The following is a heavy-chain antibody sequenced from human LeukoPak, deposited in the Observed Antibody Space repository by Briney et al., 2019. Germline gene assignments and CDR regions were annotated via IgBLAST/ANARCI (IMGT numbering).Heavy chain of an antibody. CDR2: IYWDDDK. D-gene: IGHD4-17*01. J-gene: IGHJ4*02. CDR3: AHRFVHGDFDY. CDR1: GFSLSTREVG. Sequence: SGPTLVKPTQTLTLTCTFSGFSLSTREVGVGWIRQPPGKALEWLALIYWDDDKYYSPSLKSRLTISKGTSKNQVVLTMTNMDPVDTATYYCAHRFVHGDFDYWGQGTLVTVSS. V-gene: IGHV2-5*02.